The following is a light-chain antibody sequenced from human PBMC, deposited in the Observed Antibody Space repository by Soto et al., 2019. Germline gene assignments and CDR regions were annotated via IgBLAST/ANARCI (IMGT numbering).Light chain of an antibody. Sequence: QSVLTQPASVSGSPGQSITISCTGTSSDVGSYNLVSWYQQHPGKAPKLMIDEVSKRPSGVSHRFSGSKSGNTASLTISGLQAEDEADYYCCSYAGSSTLVFGGGTKLTVL. CDR1: SSDVGSYNL. CDR2: EVS. J-gene: IGLJ2*01. V-gene: IGLV2-23*02. CDR3: CSYAGSSTLV.